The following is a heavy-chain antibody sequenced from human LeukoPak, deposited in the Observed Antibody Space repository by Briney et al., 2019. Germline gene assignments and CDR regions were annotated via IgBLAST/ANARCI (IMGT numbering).Heavy chain of an antibody. Sequence: GESLKISCKGSGYSFTSYWIGWVRQMPGKGLEWMGVIYPGDSDTRYSPSFQGHVTISADKSISTAYLQWSSPKASDTAIYYCARRLYSSSWYGFDYWGQGTLVTVSS. CDR2: IYPGDSDT. V-gene: IGHV5-51*01. CDR1: GYSFTSYW. J-gene: IGHJ4*02. CDR3: ARRLYSSSWYGFDY. D-gene: IGHD6-13*01.